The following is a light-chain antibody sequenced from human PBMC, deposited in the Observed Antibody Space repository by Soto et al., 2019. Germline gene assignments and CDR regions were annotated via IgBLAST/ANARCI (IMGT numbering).Light chain of an antibody. CDR1: QRISGT. CDR3: QQRSNWPSLT. CDR2: DAS. V-gene: IGKV3-11*01. Sequence: EIVMTQSPATLSVSPGGRATLSCRASQRISGTLAWYQQKPGQAPRLLIYDASNRATGIPARFSGSGSGTDFTLTISSLEPEDSAVYYCQQRSNWPSLTFGGVTKVDIK. J-gene: IGKJ4*01.